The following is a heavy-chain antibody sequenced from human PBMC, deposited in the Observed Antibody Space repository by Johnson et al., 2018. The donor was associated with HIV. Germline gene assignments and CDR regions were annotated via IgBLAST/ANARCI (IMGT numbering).Heavy chain of an antibody. CDR3: AKGYNWNYCES. V-gene: IGHV3-9*01. D-gene: IGHD1-7*01. J-gene: IGHJ3*01. CDR1: GFTFDDYA. Sequence: VQLVESGGGLVQPGRSLRLSCAASGFTFDDYAMHWVRQAPGKGLEWVSGISWNSGSIGYADSVKGRFTISRDNAKTSLYLQMNSLRAEDTALYYCAKGYNWNYCESWGQGTMVTVSS. CDR2: ISWNSGSI.